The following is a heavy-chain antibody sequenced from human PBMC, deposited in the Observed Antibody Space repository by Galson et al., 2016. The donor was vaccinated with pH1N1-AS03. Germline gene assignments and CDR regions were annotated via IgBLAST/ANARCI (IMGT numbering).Heavy chain of an antibody. CDR2: ISGSGGST. CDR1: GFTFSIYA. CDR3: ARSQSFYVDYFDN. J-gene: IGHJ4*02. V-gene: IGHV3-23*01. D-gene: IGHD3-10*02. Sequence: SLRLSCAASGFTFSIYAMSWVRQAPGKGLEWVSVISGSGGSTYYADSVKGRFTISRDNSKNTLYLQMNSLRPEDTAVYFCARSQSFYVDYFDNWGQGTLVTVSS.